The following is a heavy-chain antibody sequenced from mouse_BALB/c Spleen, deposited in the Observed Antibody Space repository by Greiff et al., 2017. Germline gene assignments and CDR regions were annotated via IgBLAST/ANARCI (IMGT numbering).Heavy chain of an antibody. CDR2: ISNGGGST. CDR3: ARQDYDGYAMDY. Sequence: EVQLVESGGGLVQPGGSLKLSCAASGFTFSSYTMSWVRQTPEKRLEWVAYISNGGGSTYYPDTVTGRFTISRDNAKNTLYLQMSSLKSEDTAMYYCARQDYDGYAMDYWGQGTSVTVSS. J-gene: IGHJ4*01. V-gene: IGHV5-12-2*01. CDR1: GFTFSSYT. D-gene: IGHD2-4*01.